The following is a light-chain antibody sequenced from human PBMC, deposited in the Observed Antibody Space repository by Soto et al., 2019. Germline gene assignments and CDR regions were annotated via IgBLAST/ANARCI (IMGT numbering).Light chain of an antibody. J-gene: IGKJ5*01. V-gene: IGKV3-15*01. Sequence: EEVMTQFPATLSVSPGERATLSCRASQSVSSNLAWYQQKPGQAPRLLIYGASSRATGIPVRFSGSGSGTEFTLTISSLQSEDFAVYYGQQYNNWPLTFGQGTRLEIK. CDR2: GAS. CDR1: QSVSSN. CDR3: QQYNNWPLT.